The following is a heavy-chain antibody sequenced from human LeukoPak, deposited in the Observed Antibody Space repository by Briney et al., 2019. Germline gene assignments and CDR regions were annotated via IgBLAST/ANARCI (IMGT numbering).Heavy chain of an antibody. CDR2: ISGSGGST. V-gene: IGHV3-23*01. CDR3: AKGLYSPWFDP. J-gene: IGHJ5*02. Sequence: GGSLRLSCAASGFTFSSYEMNWVRQAPGKGLEWVSAISGSGGSTYYADSVKGRFTISRDNSKNTLYLQMNSLRAEDTAVYYCAKGLYSPWFDPWGQGTLVTVSS. CDR1: GFTFSSYE. D-gene: IGHD3-16*02.